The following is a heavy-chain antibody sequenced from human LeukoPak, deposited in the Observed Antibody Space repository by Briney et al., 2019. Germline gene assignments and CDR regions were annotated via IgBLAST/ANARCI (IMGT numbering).Heavy chain of an antibody. J-gene: IGHJ5*02. Sequence: LGGSLRLSCAASGFTFSSYGMHWVRQAPGKGLEWVAFIRYDGSNKYYADSVKGRFTISRDNSKNTLYLQMNSLRAEDTAVYYCAKDEYIVVVPAATANWFDPWGQGTLVTVSS. D-gene: IGHD2-2*01. CDR1: GFTFSSYG. V-gene: IGHV3-30*02. CDR3: AKDEYIVVVPAATANWFDP. CDR2: IRYDGSNK.